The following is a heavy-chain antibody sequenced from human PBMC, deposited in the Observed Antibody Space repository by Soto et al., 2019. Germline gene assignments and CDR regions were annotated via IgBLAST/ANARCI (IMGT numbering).Heavy chain of an antibody. CDR3: ARDKDRLQLGGNYYYILDV. D-gene: IGHD1-1*01. CDR1: GGTFSTSA. V-gene: IGHV1-69*05. Sequence: QVQLVQSGAEVKKPGSSVKVSCKASGGTFSTSAIRWVRQAPGQGLEWVGGIMPVFPTPDYAQNFQGRVTXTXDXXTTTAYLELTSLRADDTAVYYCARDKDRLQLGGNYYYILDVWGQGTAITVSS. J-gene: IGHJ6*02. CDR2: IMPVFPTP.